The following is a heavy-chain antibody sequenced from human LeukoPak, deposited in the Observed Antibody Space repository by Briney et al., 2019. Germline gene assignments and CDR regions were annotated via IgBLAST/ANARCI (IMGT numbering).Heavy chain of an antibody. V-gene: IGHV3-21*01. D-gene: IGHD3-22*01. CDR1: GFTFSSYS. CDR3: ARDIRSASSSGYHD. CDR2: ISSSSSYI. Sequence: GGSLRLSCAAPGFTFSSYSMNWVRQAPGKGLEWVSSISSSSSYIYYADSVKGRFTISRDNVKNSLYLQMNSLRAEDTAVYYCARDIRSASSSGYHDWGQGTLVTVSS. J-gene: IGHJ4*02.